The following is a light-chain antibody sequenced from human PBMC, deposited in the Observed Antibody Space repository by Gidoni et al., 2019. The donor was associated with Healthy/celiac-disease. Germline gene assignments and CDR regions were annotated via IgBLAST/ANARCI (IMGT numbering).Light chain of an antibody. Sequence: DIQMTQSPSTLSASVGDRVTIPCRASQSISSWLAWYQQKPGKAPKLLIYDASSLESGVPSRFSGSGSGTEFTLTISSLQPDDFATYYCQQYNSYSALTFXGXTKVEIK. V-gene: IGKV1-5*01. CDR3: QQYNSYSALT. CDR2: DAS. J-gene: IGKJ4*01. CDR1: QSISSW.